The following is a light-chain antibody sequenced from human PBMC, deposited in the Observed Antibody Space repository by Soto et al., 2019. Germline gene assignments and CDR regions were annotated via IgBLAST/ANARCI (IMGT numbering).Light chain of an antibody. Sequence: DIQMTQSPSSLSASVRDRVTITCRASQSISSSLNWYQQKPGKAPKLLIYAASSLQSGVPSRFSGSGSGTDFTLTISSLQPEDFATYYCQQSYSTSRTFGQGTKVEIK. CDR1: QSISSS. CDR2: AAS. CDR3: QQSYSTSRT. V-gene: IGKV1-39*01. J-gene: IGKJ1*01.